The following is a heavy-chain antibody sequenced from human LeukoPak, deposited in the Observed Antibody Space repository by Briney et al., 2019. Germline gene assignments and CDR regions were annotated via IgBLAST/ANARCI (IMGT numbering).Heavy chain of an antibody. CDR2: ISSSSSTI. CDR3: ARDPAGAPDYGGNSGFDY. V-gene: IGHV3-48*01. D-gene: IGHD4-23*01. CDR1: GFTFSSYS. J-gene: IGHJ4*02. Sequence: PGGSLRLSCAASGFTFSSYSMNWVRQAPGKGLEWVSYISSSSSTIYYADSVKGRFTISRDNAKNSLYLQMNSLRAEDTAVYYCARDPAGAPDYGGNSGFDYWGQGTLVTVSS.